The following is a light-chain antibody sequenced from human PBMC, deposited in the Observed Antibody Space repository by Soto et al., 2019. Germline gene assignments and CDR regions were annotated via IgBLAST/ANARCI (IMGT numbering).Light chain of an antibody. CDR3: QQYGNGSSPKYT. CDR2: GAS. J-gene: IGKJ2*01. Sequence: IVLTQSPGTLSLSPGERATLSCRASQIVISNYLAWYQQKPGQAPRLLIYGASVRAPGIPDRFTSTGSGTAFTLTISRLEPEDFAVYYCQQYGNGSSPKYTFGQGTKLEIK. V-gene: IGKV3-20*01. CDR1: QIVISNY.